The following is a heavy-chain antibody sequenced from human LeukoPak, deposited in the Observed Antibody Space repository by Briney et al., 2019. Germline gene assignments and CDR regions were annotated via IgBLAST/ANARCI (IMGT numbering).Heavy chain of an antibody. CDR1: GGSISSSSYY. Sequence: SQTLSLTCAVSGGSISSSSYYWGWIRQPPGKGLEWIGSIYYSGSTYYNPSLKSRVTISVDTSKNQFSLKLSSVTAADTAVYYCARHSLSWYYFDYWGQGTLVTVSS. D-gene: IGHD2-8*02. CDR2: IYYSGST. J-gene: IGHJ4*02. V-gene: IGHV4-39*01. CDR3: ARHSLSWYYFDY.